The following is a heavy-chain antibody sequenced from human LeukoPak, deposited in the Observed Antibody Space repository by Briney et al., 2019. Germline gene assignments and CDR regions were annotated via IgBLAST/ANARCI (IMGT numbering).Heavy chain of an antibody. CDR2: IIPIFGTA. J-gene: IGHJ6*03. D-gene: IGHD6-13*01. CDR3: ARGRVHSSPYYYYMDV. Sequence: ASVKVSCKASGGTFSSYAISWVRQAPGQGLEWMGGIIPIFGTANYAQKFQGRVTITADESTSTAYMELSSLRSEDTAVYYCARGRVHSSPYYYYMDVWGKGTTVTISS. CDR1: GGTFSSYA. V-gene: IGHV1-69*13.